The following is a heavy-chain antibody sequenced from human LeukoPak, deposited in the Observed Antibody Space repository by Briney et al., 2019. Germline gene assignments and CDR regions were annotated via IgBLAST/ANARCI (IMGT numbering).Heavy chain of an antibody. CDR3: ARGTGTTFVWFDP. CDR1: GGSISSGGYY. D-gene: IGHD1-7*01. J-gene: IGHJ5*02. V-gene: IGHV4-61*02. CDR2: IYSSGST. Sequence: SQTLSLTCTVSGGSISSGGYYWSWIRQPAGKGLEWIGRIYSSGSTNYNPSHKSRVTMSVDTSKNQFSLKLSSVTAADTAVYYCARGTGTTFVWFDPWGQGTLVTVSS.